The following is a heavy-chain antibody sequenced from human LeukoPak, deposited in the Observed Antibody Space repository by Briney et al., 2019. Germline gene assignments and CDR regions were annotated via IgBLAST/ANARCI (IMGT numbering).Heavy chain of an antibody. CDR1: GYTFTGYY. Sequence: ASVKVSCKASGYTFTGYYMHWVRQAPGQGLEWMGWINPNSGGTYYAQKFQGRVTMTRDTSISTAYMDLSRLTSDDTAVYYCAPTATYSSGWFYFDYWGQGTLVTVCS. CDR2: INPNSGGT. D-gene: IGHD6-19*01. J-gene: IGHJ4*02. CDR3: APTATYSSGWFYFDY. V-gene: IGHV1-2*02.